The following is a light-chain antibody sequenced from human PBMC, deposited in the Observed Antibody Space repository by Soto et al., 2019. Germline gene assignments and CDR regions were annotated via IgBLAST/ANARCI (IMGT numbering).Light chain of an antibody. CDR3: QQRHMWPIT. CDR2: DAY. V-gene: IGKV3-11*01. Sequence: EVVLTQSPVTLSLSPGERATLSCRASQSFRGLLAWYQQRPGQAPRLLIYDAYNRATGIPPRFSGSGSGTDFTLTTSSLEPEDSAVYYGQQRHMWPITFGQGTRLETK. J-gene: IGKJ5*01. CDR1: QSFRGL.